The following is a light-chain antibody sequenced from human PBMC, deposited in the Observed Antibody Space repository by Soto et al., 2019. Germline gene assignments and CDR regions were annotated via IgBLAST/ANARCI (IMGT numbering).Light chain of an antibody. V-gene: IGKV4-1*01. J-gene: IGKJ3*01. CDR3: QQYYTTPFT. CDR2: WAS. CDR1: QTILYSSNNKNF. Sequence: DIVMTQSPDSLSVSLGERATINCKSSQTILYSSNNKNFLXWYQKKPGQPPKLLIYWASTRKSGVPDRFSGSGSGTDFTLTIGGLQAEDVAVYYCQQYYTTPFTFGPWTKVDI.